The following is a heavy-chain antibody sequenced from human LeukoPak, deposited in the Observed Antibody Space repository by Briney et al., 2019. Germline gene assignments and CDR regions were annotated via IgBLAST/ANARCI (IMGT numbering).Heavy chain of an antibody. D-gene: IGHD3-10*01. J-gene: IGHJ4*02. CDR3: AKVFDPYGSGSPGY. CDR1: GFTFSSYG. CDR2: IRYDGSNK. Sequence: PGGSLRLSCAASGFTFSSYGMHWVRQAPGKGLEWVAFIRYDGSNKYYADSVKGRFTISRDNSKNTVYLQVNSLRLEDTAVYYCAKVFDPYGSGSPGYWGQGTLVTVSS. V-gene: IGHV3-30*02.